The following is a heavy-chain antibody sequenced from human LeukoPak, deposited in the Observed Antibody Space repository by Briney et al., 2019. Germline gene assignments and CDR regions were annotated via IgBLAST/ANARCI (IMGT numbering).Heavy chain of an antibody. Sequence: PGGSLRLSCAASGFTFSSYGMHWVRQAPGKGLEWVAVISYDGSNKYYADSVKGRFTVSRVNSKNTLYLQMNSLRAEDTAVYYCAKDLSGYDSAYWGQGTLVTVSS. V-gene: IGHV3-30*18. CDR1: GFTFSSYG. CDR2: ISYDGSNK. CDR3: AKDLSGYDSAY. J-gene: IGHJ4*02. D-gene: IGHD5-12*01.